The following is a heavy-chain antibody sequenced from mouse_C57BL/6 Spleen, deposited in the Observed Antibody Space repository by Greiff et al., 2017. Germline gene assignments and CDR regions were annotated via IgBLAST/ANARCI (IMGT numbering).Heavy chain of an antibody. CDR3: ARSGYYGNYYAMDY. CDR2: INPYNGDT. V-gene: IGHV1-20*01. D-gene: IGHD1-2*01. CDR1: GYSFTGYF. Sequence: EVHLVESGPELVKPGDSVKISCKASGYSFTGYFMNWVMQSHGKSLEWIGRINPYNGDTFYNQKFKGKATLTVDKSSSTAHMELRSLTSEDSAVYYCARSGYYGNYYAMDYWGQGTSVTVSS. J-gene: IGHJ4*01.